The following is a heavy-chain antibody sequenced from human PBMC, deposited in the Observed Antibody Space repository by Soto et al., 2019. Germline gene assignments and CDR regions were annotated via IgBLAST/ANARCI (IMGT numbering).Heavy chain of an antibody. CDR3: AKVGVSVAVARTYFDY. CDR2: ISGSGGST. V-gene: IGHV3-23*01. J-gene: IGHJ4*02. Sequence: GGSLRLSCAASGFTFSSYAMSWVRQAPGKGLEWVSAISGSGGSTYYADSVKGRFTISRDNSKNTLYLQMNSLRAEDTAVYYCAKVGVSVAVARTYFDYWGQGTLVTVSS. D-gene: IGHD6-19*01. CDR1: GFTFSSYA.